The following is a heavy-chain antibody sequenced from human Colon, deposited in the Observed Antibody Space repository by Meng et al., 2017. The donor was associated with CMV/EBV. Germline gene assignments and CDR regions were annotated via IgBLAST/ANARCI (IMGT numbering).Heavy chain of an antibody. D-gene: IGHD3-3*01. J-gene: IGHJ4*02. Sequence: GGSLRLSCAASGVDVSGYYMSWVRQAPGKGLEWVAYMSTAGRAYYADSVKGRFTISRDKSRNTLDLQLNSLTAEDTAVYYCARVIRFSPVGYFDYWGQGTLVAVPQ. V-gene: IGHV3-53*01. CDR3: ARVIRFSPVGYFDY. CDR2: MSTAGRA. CDR1: GVDVSGYY.